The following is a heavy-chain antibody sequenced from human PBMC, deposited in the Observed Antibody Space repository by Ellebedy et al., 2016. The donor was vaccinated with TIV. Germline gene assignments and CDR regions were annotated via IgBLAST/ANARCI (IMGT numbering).Heavy chain of an antibody. CDR2: IKYDGTET. D-gene: IGHD1-20*01. CDR1: GFTFSSYS. V-gene: IGHV3-7*01. Sequence: GGSLRLSCAASGFTFSSYSMNWVRQAPGKGLEWVANIKYDGTETYYGDSLKGRFTISRDNAKNSLYLQMSSLRAEDTANYYCATYNSLGRREFAYWGQGTQVTVSS. J-gene: IGHJ4*02. CDR3: ATYNSLGRREFAY.